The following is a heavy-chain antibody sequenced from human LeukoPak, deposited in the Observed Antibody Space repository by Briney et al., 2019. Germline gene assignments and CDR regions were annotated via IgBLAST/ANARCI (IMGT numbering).Heavy chain of an antibody. CDR3: ARGVEAAAVPYYFDY. CDR1: GYTFTSYY. Sequence: ASVKVSCKASGYTFTSYYMHWVRQAPGQGLEWMGIINPSGGSTSYAQKFQGRVTMTRDTSTSTVYMELSSLRSEDTAVYYCARGVEAAAVPYYFDYWGQGTLVTVPS. J-gene: IGHJ4*02. V-gene: IGHV1-46*01. CDR2: INPSGGST. D-gene: IGHD6-13*01.